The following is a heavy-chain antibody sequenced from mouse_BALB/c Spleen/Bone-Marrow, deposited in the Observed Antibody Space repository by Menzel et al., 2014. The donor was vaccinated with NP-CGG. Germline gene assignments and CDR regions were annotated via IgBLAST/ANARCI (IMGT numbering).Heavy chain of an antibody. CDR1: GFTFSYYG. V-gene: IGHV5-9-4*01. CDR3: ARDSSGYFDY. Sequence: EVMLVESGGGLVKPGGPLKLSCAASGFTFSYYGMSWVRQSPEKRLEWVAEISSGGSYTYYPDTVTGRFTISRDNAKNTLYLEMSSLRSEDTAMYYCARDSSGYFDYWGQGTTLTVSS. J-gene: IGHJ2*01. CDR2: ISSGGSYT. D-gene: IGHD3-1*01.